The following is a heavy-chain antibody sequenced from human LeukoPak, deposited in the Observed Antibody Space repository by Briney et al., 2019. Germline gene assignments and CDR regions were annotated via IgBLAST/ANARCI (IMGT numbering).Heavy chain of an antibody. D-gene: IGHD6-19*01. Sequence: SETLSLTCTVSGGSNSSSSYYWGWIRQPPGKGLEWIGSIYYSGSTYYNPSLKSRVTISVDTSKNQFSLKLSSVTAADTAVYYCARRYSYSSLPDYWGQGTLVTVSS. J-gene: IGHJ4*02. CDR3: ARRYSYSSLPDY. V-gene: IGHV4-39*01. CDR1: GGSNSSSSYY. CDR2: IYYSGST.